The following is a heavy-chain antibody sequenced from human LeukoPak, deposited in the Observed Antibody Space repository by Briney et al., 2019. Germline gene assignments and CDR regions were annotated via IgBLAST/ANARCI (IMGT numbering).Heavy chain of an antibody. CDR3: AREVSDFWSGYYTEDIWFDP. D-gene: IGHD3-3*01. CDR2: IYSGGST. V-gene: IGHV3-53*04. CDR1: GLTFSNYD. Sequence: GGSLRLSCVASGLTFSNYDMSWVRQAPGKGLEWVSVIYSGGSTYYADSVKGRFTISRHNSKNTLYLQMNSLRAEDTAVYYCAREVSDFWSGYYTEDIWFDPWGQGTLVTVSS. J-gene: IGHJ5*02.